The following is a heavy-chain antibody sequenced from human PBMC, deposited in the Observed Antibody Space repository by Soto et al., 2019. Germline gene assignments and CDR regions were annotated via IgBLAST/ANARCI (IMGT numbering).Heavy chain of an antibody. J-gene: IGHJ4*02. CDR2: ISSSSSYI. V-gene: IGHV3-21*01. CDR3: ARDLPTYYYSSTKFDY. CDR1: GFTFSSYS. D-gene: IGHD3-10*01. Sequence: GGSLRLSCAASGFTFSSYSMNWVRQAPGKGLEWVSSISSSSSYIYYADSVKGRFTISRDNAKNSLYLQMNSLRAEDTAVYYCARDLPTYYYSSTKFDYWGQGTLVTVSS.